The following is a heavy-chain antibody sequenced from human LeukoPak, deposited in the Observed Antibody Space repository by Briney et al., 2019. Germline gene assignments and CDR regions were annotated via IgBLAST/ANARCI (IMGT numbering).Heavy chain of an antibody. CDR3: ARAGSDYCGGDCPKFDY. Sequence: ASVKVSCKASGYTFTSYYMHWVRQDPGQGLEWMGIINPSGGSTSYAQKFQGRVTMTRDTSTSTVYMELSSLRSEDTAVYYCARAGSDYCGGDCPKFDYWGQGTLVTVSS. CDR1: GYTFTSYY. D-gene: IGHD2-21*02. V-gene: IGHV1-46*01. J-gene: IGHJ4*02. CDR2: INPSGGST.